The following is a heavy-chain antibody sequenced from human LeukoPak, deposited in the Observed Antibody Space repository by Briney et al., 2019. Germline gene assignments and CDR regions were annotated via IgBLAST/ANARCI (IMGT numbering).Heavy chain of an antibody. V-gene: IGHV3-7*01. CDR2: IKQDGTEK. CDR3: ARNDGSGNYYFYFDY. J-gene: IGHJ4*02. D-gene: IGHD3-10*01. Sequence: GGSLRLSCAASGFTFDDYGMSWVRQAPGKGLEWVANIKQDGTEKYYVDSVKGRFTISRDDARNSLYLQMNSLRAEDTAVYYCARNDGSGNYYFYFDYWGQGALVTVSS. CDR1: GFTFDDYG.